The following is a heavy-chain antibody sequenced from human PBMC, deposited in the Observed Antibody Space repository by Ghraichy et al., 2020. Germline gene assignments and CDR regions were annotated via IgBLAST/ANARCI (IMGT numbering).Heavy chain of an antibody. Sequence: GGSLRLSCAASGFTFDDYTMHWVRQAPGKGLEWVSLISWDGGSTYYADSVKGRFTISRDNSKNSLYLQMNSLRTEDTALYYCAKGEWSYFDYWGQGTLVTVSS. CDR1: GFTFDDYT. D-gene: IGHD3-3*01. CDR2: ISWDGGST. V-gene: IGHV3-43*01. J-gene: IGHJ4*02. CDR3: AKGEWSYFDY.